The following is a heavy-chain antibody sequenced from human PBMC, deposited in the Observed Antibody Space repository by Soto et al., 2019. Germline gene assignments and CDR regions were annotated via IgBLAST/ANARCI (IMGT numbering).Heavy chain of an antibody. Sequence: SETLSLTCIVSGESISSSSYYWGWIRQPPGKGLEWIGSIYYSGRTYYNPSFKSRVTISIGTSKNQFSLKLSSVTATDTAVYYCARQRTTVVTQAYFDHWGQGALVTVSS. D-gene: IGHD2-21*02. CDR1: GESISSSSYY. CDR3: ARQRTTVVTQAYFDH. V-gene: IGHV4-39*01. CDR2: IYYSGRT. J-gene: IGHJ4*02.